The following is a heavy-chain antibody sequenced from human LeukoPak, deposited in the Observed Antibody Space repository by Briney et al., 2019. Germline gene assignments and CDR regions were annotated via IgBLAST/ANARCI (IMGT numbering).Heavy chain of an antibody. CDR1: GYTFTRYG. D-gene: IGHD6-19*01. J-gene: IGHJ4*02. V-gene: IGHV1-18*01. CDR2: ISAYNGDT. CDR3: ARDPSNSSGRYVLFDF. Sequence: ASVKVSCKASGYTFTRYGISWVRQAPGQGLEWMGWISAYNGDTNYAQNFQGRVTMTTDTSTSTAYMELRSLRSDDTAVYHCARDPSNSSGRYVLFDFWGQGTLVTVSS.